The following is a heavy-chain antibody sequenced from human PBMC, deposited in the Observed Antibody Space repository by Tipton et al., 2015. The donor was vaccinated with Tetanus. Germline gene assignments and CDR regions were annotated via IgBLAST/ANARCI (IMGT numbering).Heavy chain of an antibody. J-gene: IGHJ4*02. V-gene: IGHV3-7*01. Sequence: GSLRLSCAASGFTFSNYWMSWVRQAPGRGLEWVASIKQDGSDKNYVDSVKGRFTISRDNAKNSLYLQMSSPRAEDTAVYYCARMQSGSYFDLWGPGILVTVSS. CDR1: GFTFSNYW. CDR3: ARMQSGSYFDL. D-gene: IGHD1-26*01. CDR2: IKQDGSDK.